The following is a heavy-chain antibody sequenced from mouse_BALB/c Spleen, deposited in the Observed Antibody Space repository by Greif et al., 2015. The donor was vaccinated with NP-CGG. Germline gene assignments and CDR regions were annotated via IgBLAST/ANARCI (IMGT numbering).Heavy chain of an antibody. D-gene: IGHD4-1*01. CDR3: ARLTGTY. J-gene: IGHJ3*01. Sequence: EVQLVESGGGLVQPGGSLKLSCAASGFTFSSYTMSWVRQTPEKRLVWVAYISNGGGSTYYPDTVKGRFTISRDNAKNTLYLQMSSLKSEDTAMYYCARLTGTYWGQGTLVTVSA. CDR2: ISNGGGST. CDR1: GFTFSSYT. V-gene: IGHV5-12-2*01.